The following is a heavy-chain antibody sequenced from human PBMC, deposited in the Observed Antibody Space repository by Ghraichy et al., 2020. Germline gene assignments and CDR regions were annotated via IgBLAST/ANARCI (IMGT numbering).Heavy chain of an antibody. Sequence: SETLSLTCAVYGGSFSGYYWSWIRQPPGKGLEWIGEINHSGSTNYNPSLKSRVTISVDTSKNQFSLKLSSVTAADTAVYYCARSKGGRYDFWSGYYTGPPYFDYWGQGTLVTVS. CDR3: ARSKGGRYDFWSGYYTGPPYFDY. CDR1: GGSFSGYY. V-gene: IGHV4-34*01. D-gene: IGHD3-3*01. J-gene: IGHJ4*02. CDR2: INHSGST.